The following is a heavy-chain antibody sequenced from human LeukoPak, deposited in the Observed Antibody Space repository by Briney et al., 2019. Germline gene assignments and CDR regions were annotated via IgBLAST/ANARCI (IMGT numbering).Heavy chain of an antibody. CDR1: GYTFTGYY. CDR3: ARGTAVAGTSSPDY. Sequence: ASVKVSCKASGYTFTGYYMHWVRQAPGQGLEWMGWINPNSGGTNYAQKFQGRVTMTTDTSTSTAYMELRSLRSDDTAVYYCARGTAVAGTSSPDYWGQGTLVTVSS. CDR2: INPNSGGT. V-gene: IGHV1-2*02. D-gene: IGHD6-19*01. J-gene: IGHJ4*02.